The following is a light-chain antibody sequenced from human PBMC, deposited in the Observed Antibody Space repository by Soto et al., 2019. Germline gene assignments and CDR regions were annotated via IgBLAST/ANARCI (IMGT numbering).Light chain of an antibody. CDR2: GNS. V-gene: IGLV1-40*01. CDR3: QSYDSSLSADYV. CDR1: SSNIGAGYD. Sequence: QSVLTQPPSVSGAPGQRVTLSCTGRSSNIGAGYDVHWYQQLPGTAPKLLIYGNSNRPSGVPDRFSGSKSGTSASLAITGLQAEDEADYYCQSYDSSLSADYVFGTGTKVTVL. J-gene: IGLJ1*01.